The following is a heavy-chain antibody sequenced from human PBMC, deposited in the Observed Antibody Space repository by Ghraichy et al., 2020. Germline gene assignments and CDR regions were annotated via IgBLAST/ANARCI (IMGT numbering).Heavy chain of an antibody. CDR1: GFNFPHYS. D-gene: IGHD2-2*01. CDR3: AEDKAIYADQSLDS. CDR2: ISYEGSNN. Sequence: LSLTCTASGFNFPHYSMHWVRQAPGKGLEWVALISYEGSNNYYAEPVKGRFTHSKDNSKNTLYLQIDSLRTEDTAVYYCAEDKAIYADQSLDSWGQGNLVTVAS. J-gene: IGHJ4*02. V-gene: IGHV3-30*18.